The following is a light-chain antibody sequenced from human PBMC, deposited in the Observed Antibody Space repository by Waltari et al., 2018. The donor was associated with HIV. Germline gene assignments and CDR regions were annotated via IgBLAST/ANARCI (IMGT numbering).Light chain of an antibody. CDR1: SSVVGPYNS. CDR3: CSYAGMYTWV. J-gene: IGLJ3*02. V-gene: IGLV2-11*01. Sequence: QSSLTQPSSVSWSPGPSVTIPCSGTSSVVGPYNSVSCYQHHPGKAPKVMIYDVSKRPSGVPDRFSGSKSGKTASLTISGLQAEDEADYYCCSYAGMYTWVFGGGTKLTVL. CDR2: DVS.